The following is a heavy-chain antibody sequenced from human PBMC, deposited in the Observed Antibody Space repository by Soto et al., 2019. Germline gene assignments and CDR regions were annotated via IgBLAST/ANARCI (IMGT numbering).Heavy chain of an antibody. CDR1: GYTFSSYC. V-gene: IGHV1-18*01. CDR2: ISAYNGNT. CDR3: ARVLRFLEWLLSDYYYYGMDV. J-gene: IGHJ6*02. Sequence: EASVNVSCKSAGYTFSSYCISWVRQAPGQGLECMGWISAYNGNTNYAQKLQGRVTMTTDTSTSTAYMELRSLRSDDTAVYYCARVLRFLEWLLSDYYYYGMDVWGQGTTVTVSS. D-gene: IGHD3-3*01.